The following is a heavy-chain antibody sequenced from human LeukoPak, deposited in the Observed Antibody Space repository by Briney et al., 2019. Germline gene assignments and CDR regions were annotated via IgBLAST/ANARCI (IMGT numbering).Heavy chain of an antibody. CDR3: ARRYQLAHFDY. D-gene: IGHD2-2*01. CDR2: IYYSGST. Sequence: SETLSLTCTVSGGSISSSSYYWGWIRQPPGKWLEWIGSIYYSGSTYYNPSLKSRVTISVDTSKNQFSLKLSSVTAADTAVYYCARRYQLAHFDYWGQGTLVTVSS. V-gene: IGHV4-39*01. CDR1: GGSISSSSYY. J-gene: IGHJ4*02.